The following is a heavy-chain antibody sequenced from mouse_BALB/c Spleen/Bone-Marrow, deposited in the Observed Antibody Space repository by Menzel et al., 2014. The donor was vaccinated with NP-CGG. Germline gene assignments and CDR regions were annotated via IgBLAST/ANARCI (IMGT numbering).Heavy chain of an antibody. CDR2: IYPSTGYT. D-gene: IGHD2-4*01. CDR3: ARDDYAY. V-gene: IGHV1-7*01. Sequence: VQLVESGAELAKPGASVKMSCKASGYTFTSYWMHWVKQRPGQGLEWIGYIYPSTGYTEHNQKFKDKAIMTADKSSSTAYMQLSSLTSEDSAVYYWARDDYAYGAQGTLVTVS. CDR1: GYTFTSYW. J-gene: IGHJ3*01.